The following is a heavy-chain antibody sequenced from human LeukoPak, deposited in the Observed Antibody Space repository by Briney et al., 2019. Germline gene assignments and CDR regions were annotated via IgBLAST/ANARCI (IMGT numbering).Heavy chain of an antibody. Sequence: QAGGSLRLSCADSGFTVSSNYMRWVRQAPGKGLEWVSVIYSGGSTHYADSVKGRFTISRGNSKNTLYLQMNSLRAEDTAVYYCARDRLHYDSLTGYPADWGQGTLVTVSS. CDR1: GFTVSSNY. J-gene: IGHJ4*02. V-gene: IGHV3-66*01. CDR2: IYSGGST. D-gene: IGHD3-9*01. CDR3: ARDRLHYDSLTGYPAD.